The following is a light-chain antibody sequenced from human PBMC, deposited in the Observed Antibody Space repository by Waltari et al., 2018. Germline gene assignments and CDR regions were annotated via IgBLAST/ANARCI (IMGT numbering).Light chain of an antibody. CDR1: GSAIDDSDF. J-gene: IGLJ3*02. V-gene: IGLV2-14*03. CDR3: TSQTLDGVVL. Sequence: QSALTQPASVSGSPGQSITISCTGIGSAIDDSDFVSWYQHHPGKAPRVIIYDVTIRPSGISDLFSASKSANTASLTTSGLQPEDDGDYYCTSQTLDGVVLFGGGTQVTVL. CDR2: DVT.